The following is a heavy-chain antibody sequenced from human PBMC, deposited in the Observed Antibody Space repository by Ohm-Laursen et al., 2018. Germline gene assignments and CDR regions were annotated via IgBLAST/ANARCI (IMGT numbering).Heavy chain of an antibody. CDR2: IRSKAYGGTT. J-gene: IGHJ4*02. Sequence: SLRLSCTASGFTFGDYAMSWFRQAPGKGLEWVGFIRSKAYGGTTEYAASVKGRFTISRDDSKSIAYLQMNSLKTEDTAVYYCTRERTAGGPDFWGQGTLVTVSS. CDR3: TRERTAGGPDF. V-gene: IGHV3-49*03. D-gene: IGHD6-13*01. CDR1: GFTFGDYA.